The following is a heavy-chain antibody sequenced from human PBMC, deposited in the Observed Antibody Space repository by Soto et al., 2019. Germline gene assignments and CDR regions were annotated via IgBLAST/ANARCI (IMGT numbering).Heavy chain of an antibody. CDR1: GGSISSSGYF. CDR2: IYYSGST. V-gene: IGHV4-39*01. D-gene: IGHD4-4*01. CDR3: ARHPSNFWFDP. Sequence: PSETLSLTCTVSGGSISSSGYFWGWIRQPPGKGLEWIGSIYYSGSTHYNPSLKSRVTVSVDTSKNQFSLKLSSVTAADTAVYYCARHPSNFWFDPWGQGTLVTVSS. J-gene: IGHJ5*02.